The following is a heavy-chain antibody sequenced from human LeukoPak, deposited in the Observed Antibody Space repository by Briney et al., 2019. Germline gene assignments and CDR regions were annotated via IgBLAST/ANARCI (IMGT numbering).Heavy chain of an antibody. CDR3: ARDPGYYDSSGNLDY. Sequence: ASVKVSCKASGYTFTNYYMHWVRQAPGQGLEWLGLITPSGGSTWYAQKFQGRATMTRDMSTSTDYMELSSLRSEDTAVYYCARDPGYYDSSGNLDYWGQGTLVTVSS. V-gene: IGHV1-46*01. J-gene: IGHJ4*02. CDR1: GYTFTNYY. D-gene: IGHD3-22*01. CDR2: ITPSGGST.